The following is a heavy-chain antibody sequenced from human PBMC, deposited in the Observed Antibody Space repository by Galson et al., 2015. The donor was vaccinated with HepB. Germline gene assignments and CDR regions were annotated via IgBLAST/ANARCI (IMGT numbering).Heavy chain of an antibody. V-gene: IGHV3-23*01. D-gene: IGHD2-15*01. Sequence: SLRLSCAVSGFTFSEYAMGWVRQAPGKGLEWVSGISRSAETIYYADSVRGRFTISRDDSKNTVYLDMISLGAEDTAVYYCAKGVAAIDYWGQGVLVTVSS. CDR1: GFTFSEYA. J-gene: IGHJ4*02. CDR3: AKGVAAIDY. CDR2: ISRSAETI.